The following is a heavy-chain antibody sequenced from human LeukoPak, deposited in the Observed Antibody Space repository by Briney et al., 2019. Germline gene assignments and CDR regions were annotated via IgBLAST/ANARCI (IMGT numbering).Heavy chain of an antibody. Sequence: SGGSLRLSCAASGFTFSSYAMSWVRQAPGKGLEWVSAISGSGGSTYYADSVKGRFTISRDNSKNTLYLQMNSLRAEDTAVYYCAKALLGVVVTAINYWGQGIMVTVSS. V-gene: IGHV3-23*01. CDR2: ISGSGGST. CDR1: GFTFSSYA. CDR3: AKALLGVVVTAINY. J-gene: IGHJ3*01. D-gene: IGHD2-21*02.